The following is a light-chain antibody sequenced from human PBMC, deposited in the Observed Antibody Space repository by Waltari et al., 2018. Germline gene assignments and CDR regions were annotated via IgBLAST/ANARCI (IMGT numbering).Light chain of an antibody. CDR2: AAS. CDR3: QQYGSSPWT. Sequence: DIQMTQSPSSLSASVGDRVTITCRASQSISSSLNWYQQKPGKAPKLLIYAASGLQRGVPSRFSGSGSGTDFTLTISRLESEDFAVYYCQQYGSSPWTFGQGTKVEIK. CDR1: QSISSS. J-gene: IGKJ1*01. V-gene: IGKV1-39*01.